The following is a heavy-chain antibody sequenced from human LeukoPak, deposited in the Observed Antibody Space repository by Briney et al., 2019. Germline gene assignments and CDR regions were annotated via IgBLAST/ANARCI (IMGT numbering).Heavy chain of an antibody. CDR2: ISAYNGNT. Sequence: ASVTVSFTASGYTFTIFGINWVRQAPGQGLEWIGWISAYNGNTKYGQNLQGRLTMTTDTSTRTAYMELRSLRSDDTAVYYCTRDFRGGWFDPWGQGTLVTVSS. D-gene: IGHD3-16*01. J-gene: IGHJ5*02. CDR1: GYTFTIFG. CDR3: TRDFRGGWFDP. V-gene: IGHV1-18*01.